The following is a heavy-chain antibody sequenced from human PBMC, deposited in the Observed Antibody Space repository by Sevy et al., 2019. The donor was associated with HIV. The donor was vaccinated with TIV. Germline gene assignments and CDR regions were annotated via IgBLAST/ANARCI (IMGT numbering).Heavy chain of an antibody. V-gene: IGHV3-23*01. J-gene: IGHJ4*02. CDR1: GFTFSSYA. D-gene: IGHD3-22*01. CDR2: ISGSGGST. CDR3: AKDASVYYYDSSGYYFFGPPDY. Sequence: GGSRRLSCAASGFTFSSYAMSWVRQAPGKGLEWVSAISGSGGSTYYADSVKGRFTISRDNSKNTLYLQMNSLRAEDTAVYYCAKDASVYYYDSSGYYFFGPPDYWGQGTLVTVSS.